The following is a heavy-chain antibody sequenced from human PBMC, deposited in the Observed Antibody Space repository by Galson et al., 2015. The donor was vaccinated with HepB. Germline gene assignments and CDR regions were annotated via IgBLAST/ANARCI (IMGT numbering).Heavy chain of an antibody. CDR1: GFTFSSCA. CDR3: ASQTYYYSGMDV. J-gene: IGHJ6*02. Sequence: SLRLSCAASGFTFSSCAVSWVRQAPGKGLEWVSSISGRGGNTYYADSVKGRFTISRDNSKKMVYLQMNSLRAEDTAVYYCASQTYYYSGMDVWGQGTLVTVYS. V-gene: IGHV3-23*01. CDR2: ISGRGGNT.